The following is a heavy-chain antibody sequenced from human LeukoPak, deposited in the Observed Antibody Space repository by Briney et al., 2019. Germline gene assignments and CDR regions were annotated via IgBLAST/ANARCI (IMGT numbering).Heavy chain of an antibody. CDR3: AKDRGSTMIVVVITKAFDI. V-gene: IGHV3-30*18. Sequence: GGSLRLSCAASGFTFSSYGMHWVRQAPGKGLEWVAVISYDGSNKYYADSVKGRFTISRDNSKNTLYLQMNGLRAEDTAVYYCAKDRGSTMIVVVITKAFDIWGQGTMVTVSS. J-gene: IGHJ3*02. CDR2: ISYDGSNK. CDR1: GFTFSSYG. D-gene: IGHD3-22*01.